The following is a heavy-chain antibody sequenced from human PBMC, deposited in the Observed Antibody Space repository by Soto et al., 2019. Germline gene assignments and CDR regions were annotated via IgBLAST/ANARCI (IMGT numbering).Heavy chain of an antibody. CDR3: ARGGMVRGGNDY. Sequence: QVQLVESGGGVVQPGRSLRLSCAASGFTFSSYGMHWVRQAPGKGLEWVAVIWYDGSNKYYADSVKGRFTISRDNSKNTLYLQMNSLRAEDTAVYDCARGGMVRGGNDYWGQGTLVTVSS. D-gene: IGHD3-10*01. CDR1: GFTFSSYG. V-gene: IGHV3-33*01. CDR2: IWYDGSNK. J-gene: IGHJ4*02.